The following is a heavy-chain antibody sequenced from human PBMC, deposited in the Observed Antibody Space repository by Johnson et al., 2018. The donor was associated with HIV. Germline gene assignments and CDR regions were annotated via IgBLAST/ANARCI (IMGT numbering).Heavy chain of an antibody. CDR3: AKDIQLYYYDLSGYSYDAFDI. CDR1: GFTVNRNY. J-gene: IGHJ3*02. D-gene: IGHD3-22*01. V-gene: IGHV3-9*01. CDR2: ISWNSGSM. Sequence: EVQLVESGGGLIQPGGSLRLSCAASGFTVNRNYMHWVRQSPGKGLEWVSSISWNSGSMGYADSVKGRFTISRDNAENSLYLQMNSLRSEDTALYYCAKDIQLYYYDLSGYSYDAFDIWGQGTMVTVSS.